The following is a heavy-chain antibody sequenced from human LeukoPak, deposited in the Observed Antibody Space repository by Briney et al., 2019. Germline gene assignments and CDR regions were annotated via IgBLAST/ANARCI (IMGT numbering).Heavy chain of an antibody. CDR1: GFTFSSYW. D-gene: IGHD1-26*01. J-gene: IGHJ6*03. Sequence: GGSLRLSCAASGFTFSSYWMHWVRQAPGKGLVWVSRINSDGSSTSCADSVKGRFTISRDNAKNTLYLQMNSLRAEDTAVYYCARVSSGSYYGYYYYYYMDVWGKGTTVTVSS. CDR2: INSDGSST. V-gene: IGHV3-74*01. CDR3: ARVSSGSYYGYYYYYYMDV.